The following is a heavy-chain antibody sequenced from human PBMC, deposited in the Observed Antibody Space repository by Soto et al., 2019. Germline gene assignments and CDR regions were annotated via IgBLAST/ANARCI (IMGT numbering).Heavy chain of an antibody. CDR2: ISPTGIT. CDR3: ATPRKNYYYYGMDV. J-gene: IGHJ6*02. V-gene: IGHV4-34*01. Sequence: PSETLSLTCAVYGGSFSDYYWSWIRQPPGKGLEWVGEISPTGITKYNPSLKSRVTISVDASKNQFSLKLTSVTAADTAVYYCATPRKNYYYYGMDVWGQGTTVTV. CDR1: GGSFSDYY.